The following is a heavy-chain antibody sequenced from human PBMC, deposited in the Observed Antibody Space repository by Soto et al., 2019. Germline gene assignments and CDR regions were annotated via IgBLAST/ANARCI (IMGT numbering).Heavy chain of an antibody. D-gene: IGHD6-13*01. CDR3: ARQKAAGSFTYYFDN. CDR1: GDSINNGGYY. V-gene: IGHV4-31*03. Sequence: PSETLSLTCIVSGDSINNGGYYWAWIRQHPGKGLEWIGYIYYSGSTHHNPSLKSRDTISLDTSKNQFSLKLSSVTAADTAVYYCARQKAAGSFTYYFDNWGQGTLVTVSS. J-gene: IGHJ4*02. CDR2: IYYSGST.